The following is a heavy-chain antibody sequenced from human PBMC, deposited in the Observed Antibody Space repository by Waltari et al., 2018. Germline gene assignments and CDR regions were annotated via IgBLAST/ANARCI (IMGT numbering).Heavy chain of an antibody. D-gene: IGHD5-12*01. J-gene: IGHJ4*02. CDR1: GDSIRTYY. CDR2: IYYSGST. Sequence: QVQLQESGPGLVKPSETLSLTCTVSGDSIRTYYWTWIRQPPGKGLEWIGYIYYSGSTNYNPSLKSRVTISVDTSKNQFSLKLTSVTAADPAVYYCARAERWLQPDYWGQGTLVTVSS. CDR3: ARAERWLQPDY. V-gene: IGHV4-59*12.